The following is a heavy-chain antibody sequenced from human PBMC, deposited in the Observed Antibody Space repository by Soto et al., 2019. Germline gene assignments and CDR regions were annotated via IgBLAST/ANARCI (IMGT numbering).Heavy chain of an antibody. V-gene: IGHV4-30-4*01. Sequence: SETLSLTCTVSGGSISSGDYYWSWIRQPPGKGLEWIGYIYYSGSTYYNPSLKSRVTISVDTSKNQFSLKLSSVTAADTAVYYCAGGRDGSFYYFDYWGQGTLVTVSS. J-gene: IGHJ4*02. CDR3: AGGRDGSFYYFDY. D-gene: IGHD2-15*01. CDR1: GGSISSGDYY. CDR2: IYYSGST.